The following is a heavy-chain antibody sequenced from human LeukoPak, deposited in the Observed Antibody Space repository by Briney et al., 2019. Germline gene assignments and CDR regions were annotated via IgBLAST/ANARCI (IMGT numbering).Heavy chain of an antibody. CDR3: AKDIITNPTGTMA. V-gene: IGHV3-30*02. CDR2: IRYDGSNK. D-gene: IGHD4-17*01. CDR1: GFTFSSYG. Sequence: GGSLRLSCAASGFTFSSYGMHWVRQGPGKGLGWVAFIRYDGSNKYYADSVKGRFTNSRDNSKNTLYLQMNSLRAEDTAVYYCAKDIITNPTGTMAWGQGTLVTVPS. J-gene: IGHJ4*02.